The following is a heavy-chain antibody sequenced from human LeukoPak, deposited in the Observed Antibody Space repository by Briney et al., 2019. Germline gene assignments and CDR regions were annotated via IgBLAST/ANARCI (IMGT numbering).Heavy chain of an antibody. CDR2: INPNSGGT. Sequence: ASVKVSFKASGYTFTVYYMHWVRQAPGQGRERMGWINPNSGGTNYTQKFQGWVTITRDTSISTAYMELSRLRSDDTAVYYCARGGPIVGGGSLLGSFDYWGQGTLVTVSS. J-gene: IGHJ4*02. D-gene: IGHD2-15*01. V-gene: IGHV1-2*04. CDR3: ARGGPIVGGGSLLGSFDY. CDR1: GYTFTVYY.